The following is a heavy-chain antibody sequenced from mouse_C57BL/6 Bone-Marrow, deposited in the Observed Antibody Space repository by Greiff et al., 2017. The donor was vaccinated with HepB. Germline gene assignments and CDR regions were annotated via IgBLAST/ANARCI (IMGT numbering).Heavy chain of an antibody. CDR3: ARYYSNSYYYAMDY. CDR1: GYSFTGYY. D-gene: IGHD2-5*01. J-gene: IGHJ4*01. Sequence: EVQLKESGPELVKPGASVKISCKASGYSFTGYYMNWVKQSPEKSLEWIGEINPSTGGTTYNQKFKAKATLTVDKSSSTAYMQLKSLTSEDSAVYYCARYYSNSYYYAMDYWGQGTSVTVSS. V-gene: IGHV1-42*01. CDR2: INPSTGGT.